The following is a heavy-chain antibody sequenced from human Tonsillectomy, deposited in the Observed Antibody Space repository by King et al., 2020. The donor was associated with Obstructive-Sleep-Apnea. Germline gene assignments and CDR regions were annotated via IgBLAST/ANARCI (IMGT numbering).Heavy chain of an antibody. J-gene: IGHJ4*02. Sequence: VQLVESGGGLVQPGGFLRLSCAASGFTFNNYWMTWVRQAPGKGLEWVANIRQDGSIKNYVDSVKGRFTISRDNAKNSQYLQMNSLRAGDTAVYYCARDTSPDSATTFYDALDCWGQGTLVTVSS. CDR2: IRQDGSIK. CDR3: ARDTSPDSATTFYDALDC. CDR1: GFTFNNYW. D-gene: IGHD2/OR15-2a*01. V-gene: IGHV3-7*03.